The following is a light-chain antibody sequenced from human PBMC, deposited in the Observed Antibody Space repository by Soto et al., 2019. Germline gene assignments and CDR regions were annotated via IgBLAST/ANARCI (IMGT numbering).Light chain of an antibody. J-gene: IGKJ2*01. V-gene: IGKV3-20*01. CDR3: QQYGSSPYT. CDR2: GAS. CDR1: QSVSSSY. Sequence: ENVLTQSPGTLSLSPGERATLSCRASQSVSSSYLAWYQQKPGQAPRLLIYGASNRTTGIPDRFSGSGSGTDFTLTISRLEPEDFAIYYFQQYGSSPYTFGQGTKLEIK.